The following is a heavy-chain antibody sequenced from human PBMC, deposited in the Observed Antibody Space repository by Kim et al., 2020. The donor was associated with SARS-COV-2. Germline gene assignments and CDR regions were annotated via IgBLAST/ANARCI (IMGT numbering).Heavy chain of an antibody. CDR3: ARLRLLPATGRWFDP. Sequence: GESLKISCKGSGYSFTSYWIGWVRQMPGKGLEWMGIIYPGDSDTRYSPSFQGQVTISADKSISTAYLQWSSLKASDTAMYYCARLRLLPATGRWFDPWGQGTLVTVSS. J-gene: IGHJ5*02. CDR1: GYSFTSYW. CDR2: IYPGDSDT. V-gene: IGHV5-51*01. D-gene: IGHD1-26*01.